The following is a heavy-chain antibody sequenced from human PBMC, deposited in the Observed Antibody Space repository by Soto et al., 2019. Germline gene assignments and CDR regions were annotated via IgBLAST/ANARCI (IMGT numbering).Heavy chain of an antibody. CDR3: VRVAGGGLFDY. V-gene: IGHV4-59*01. Sequence: PSETLSLTCTVSSGPINNSYWTWIRQPPGKRLEWIGYIHYTGATDYNPSLRGRVTMSMETSKNQFSLTLSSVTAADTAVYYCVRVAGGGLFDYWGPGSMVTVSS. J-gene: IGHJ4*02. CDR1: SGPINNSY. CDR2: IHYTGAT. D-gene: IGHD2-15*01.